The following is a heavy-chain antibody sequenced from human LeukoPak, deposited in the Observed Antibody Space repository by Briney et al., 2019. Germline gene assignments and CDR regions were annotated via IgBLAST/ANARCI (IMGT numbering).Heavy chain of an antibody. CDR2: ISSDSSYI. CDR1: GFLFSSYS. D-gene: IGHD6-19*01. J-gene: IGHJ4*02. Sequence: PGGSLRLSCAASGFLFSSYSMNWVRQAPGKGLEWVSSISSDSSYIYYAESVKGRFTISRDNAKNSLYLQMNSLRAEDTAVYYCARGYSSGWTFFDYWGQGTLVTVSS. V-gene: IGHV3-21*01. CDR3: ARGYSSGWTFFDY.